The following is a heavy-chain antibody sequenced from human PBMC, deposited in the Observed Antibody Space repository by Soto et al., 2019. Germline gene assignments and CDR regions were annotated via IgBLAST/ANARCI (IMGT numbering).Heavy chain of an antibody. J-gene: IGHJ6*02. V-gene: IGHV1-69*01. CDR1: GGTFSSYA. CDR2: IIPIFGTA. Sequence: QVQLVQSGAEVKKPGSSVKVSCKASGGTFSSYAISWVRQAPGQGLEWMGGIIPIFGTANYAQKFQGRVTITADESTSTAYMEMSSVRSEETAVYYCARQICYYGAGSYYYYYGMDVWGQGTTVTVSS. D-gene: IGHD3-10*01. CDR3: ARQICYYGAGSYYYYYGMDV.